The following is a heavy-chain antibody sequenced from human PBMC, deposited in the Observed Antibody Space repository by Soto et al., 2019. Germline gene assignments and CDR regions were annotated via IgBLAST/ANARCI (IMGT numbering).Heavy chain of an antibody. CDR2: ISGSGGST. V-gene: IGHV3-23*01. CDR3: AKPDSSGYYPRYYFDY. CDR1: GFTFSSYA. J-gene: IGHJ4*02. D-gene: IGHD3-22*01. Sequence: GSLRLSCAASGFTFSSYAMSWVRQAPGKGLEWVSAISGSGGSTYYADSVKGRFTISRDNSKNTLYLQMNSLRAEDTAVYYCAKPDSSGYYPRYYFDYWGQGTLVTVSS.